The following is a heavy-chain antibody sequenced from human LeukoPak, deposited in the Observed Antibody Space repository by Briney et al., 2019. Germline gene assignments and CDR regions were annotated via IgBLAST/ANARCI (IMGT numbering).Heavy chain of an antibody. V-gene: IGHV3-30*01. Sequence: GRSLRLSCAASGFTFSSYAMHWVRQAPGKGLEWVAVISYDGSNKYYADSVKGRFTISRDNSKNTLYLQMNSLRAEDTAVHYCASGVDYWGQGTLVTVSS. J-gene: IGHJ4*02. D-gene: IGHD3-16*01. CDR2: ISYDGSNK. CDR3: ASGVDY. CDR1: GFTFSSYA.